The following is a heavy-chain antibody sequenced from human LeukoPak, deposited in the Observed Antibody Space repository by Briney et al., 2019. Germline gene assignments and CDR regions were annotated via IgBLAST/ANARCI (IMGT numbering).Heavy chain of an antibody. Sequence: PGGSLRLSCAASGFTVTNYYMSWVRQAPGRGLEWVSVSYSGGGTYYADSVKGRFTVSRDNSKNTIYLQMDSLRAEDTAIYYCARDYWWNYDYWGQGTLVTVSS. CDR1: GFTVTNYY. V-gene: IGHV3-53*05. J-gene: IGHJ4*02. CDR3: ARDYWWNYDY. D-gene: IGHD1-7*01. CDR2: SYSGGGT.